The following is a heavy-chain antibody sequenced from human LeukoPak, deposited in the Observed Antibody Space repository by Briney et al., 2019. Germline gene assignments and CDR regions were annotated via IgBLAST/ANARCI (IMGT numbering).Heavy chain of an antibody. D-gene: IGHD6-13*01. CDR2: ISSSSSTI. CDR3: AKDYGYSSSWYDY. V-gene: IGHV3-48*04. J-gene: IGHJ4*02. CDR1: GFTFSSYS. Sequence: GGSLRLSCAASGFTFSSYSRNWVRQAPGKGLEWVSYISSSSSTIYYADSVKGRFTISRDNAKNSLYLQMNSLRPEDTALYYCAKDYGYSSSWYDYWGQGTLVTVSS.